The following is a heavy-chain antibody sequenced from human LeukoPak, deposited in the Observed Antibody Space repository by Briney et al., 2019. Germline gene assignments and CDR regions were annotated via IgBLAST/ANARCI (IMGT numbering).Heavy chain of an antibody. Sequence: GTSLRLSCAASGFTFSSYGMHWVRQAPGKGLEWVAVIWYDGSEKYYADSVKGRFTIPRDNSKNTLFLQMSSLTAEDTAVYYCARWSCDHWGQGTLVTVSS. CDR3: ARWSCDH. CDR2: IWYDGSEK. J-gene: IGHJ5*02. V-gene: IGHV3-33*01. CDR1: GFTFSSYG.